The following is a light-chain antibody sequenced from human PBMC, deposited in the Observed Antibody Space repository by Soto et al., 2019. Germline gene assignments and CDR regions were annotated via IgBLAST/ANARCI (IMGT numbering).Light chain of an antibody. CDR3: QQYIDWPQT. J-gene: IGKJ1*01. CDR1: QSVSSN. CDR2: GAS. Sequence: ESVLTESPGTLSLSPGERARLSCRASQSVSSNYLAWYQQKPGQAPRLLIYGASTRATGIPARFSGSGSGTEFTLTISSLQSEDFAVYYCQQYIDWPQTFGQGTKVDI. V-gene: IGKV3-15*01.